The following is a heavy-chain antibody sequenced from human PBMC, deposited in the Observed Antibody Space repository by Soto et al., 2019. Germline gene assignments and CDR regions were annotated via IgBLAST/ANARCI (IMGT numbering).Heavy chain of an antibody. Sequence: GGSLRLSCAASGFTFSSYAMSWVRQAPGKGLEWVSAISGSGGSTYYADSVKGRFTISRDNSKNTLYLQMNSLRAEDTAVYYCVRELGLTARPDDKYYYYALDVWGQGTTVTVSS. D-gene: IGHD3-22*01. CDR2: ISGSGGST. CDR3: VRELGLTARPDDKYYYYALDV. J-gene: IGHJ6*02. V-gene: IGHV3-23*01. CDR1: GFTFSSYA.